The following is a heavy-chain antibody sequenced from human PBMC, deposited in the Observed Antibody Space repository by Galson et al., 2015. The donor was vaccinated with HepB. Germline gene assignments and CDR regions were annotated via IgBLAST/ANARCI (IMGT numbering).Heavy chain of an antibody. CDR1: GFTFSSYG. Sequence: SLRLSCAASGFTFSSYGMHWVRQAPGKGLEWVAVIWYDGSNKYYADSVKGRFTISRDNSKNTLYLQMNSLGAEDTAVYYCARDWHVGSSGWSGLDYWGQGTLVTVSS. CDR2: IWYDGSNK. V-gene: IGHV3-33*08. CDR3: ARDWHVGSSGWSGLDY. D-gene: IGHD6-19*01. J-gene: IGHJ4*02.